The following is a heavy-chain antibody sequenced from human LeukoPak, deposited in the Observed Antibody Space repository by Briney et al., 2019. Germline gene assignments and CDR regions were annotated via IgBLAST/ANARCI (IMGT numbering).Heavy chain of an antibody. J-gene: IGHJ4*02. CDR2: IDWDDDK. Sequence: SGPALVKPTQTLTLTCTFSGFSLSTSGMCVSWIRQPPGKALEWLARIDWDDDKYYSTSLKTRLTISKDTSKNQVVLTMTNMDPVDTATYYCARTYDYSNYGVVSLDYWGQGTLVTVSS. CDR3: ARTYDYSNYGVVSLDY. D-gene: IGHD4-11*01. V-gene: IGHV2-70*11. CDR1: GFSLSTSGMC.